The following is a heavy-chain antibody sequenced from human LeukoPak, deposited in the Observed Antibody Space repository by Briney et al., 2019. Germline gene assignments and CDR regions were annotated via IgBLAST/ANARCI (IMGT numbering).Heavy chain of an antibody. CDR3: ARGLGYCSGGSCYGEGAY. CDR1: GFTFSSYW. J-gene: IGHJ4*02. V-gene: IGHV3-74*01. Sequence: PGGSLRLSRAASGFTFSSYWMHWVRQAPGKGLVWVSRINSDGSSTSYADSVKGRFTISRDNAKNTLYLQMNSLRAEDTAVYYCARGLGYCSGGSCYGEGAYWGQGTLVTVSS. CDR2: INSDGSST. D-gene: IGHD2-15*01.